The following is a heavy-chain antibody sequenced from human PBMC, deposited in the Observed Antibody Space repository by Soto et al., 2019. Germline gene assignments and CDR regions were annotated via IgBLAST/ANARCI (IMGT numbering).Heavy chain of an antibody. D-gene: IGHD1-1*01. V-gene: IGHV1-69*08. Sequence: QVQLVQSGAEVKKPGSSVKVSCKASGGTFSSYTITWVRQAPGQGLEWLGRIIPIFGVTNYAQKFQERVTITADRSTTTAYMELIRLRSEDTAVYYCVRDWESTTQTWGFGDSWGQGTLVTVSS. CDR2: IIPIFGVT. CDR3: VRDWESTTQTWGFGDS. CDR1: GGTFSSYT. J-gene: IGHJ4*02.